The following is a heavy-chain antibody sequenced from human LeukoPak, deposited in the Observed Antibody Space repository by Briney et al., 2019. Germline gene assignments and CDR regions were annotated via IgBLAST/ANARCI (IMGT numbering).Heavy chain of an antibody. V-gene: IGHV1-8*01. CDR2: MNPINGNT. CDR3: ARGDMDYGGNRGYFDY. D-gene: IGHD4-23*01. J-gene: IGHJ4*02. CDR1: GFTFTNYD. Sequence: ASVKVSCKATGFTFTNYDINWVRQATGQGLEWMGWMNPINGNTGYAQRFQGRVTMTRDTSISTAYMELSSLRSEDTAVYYCARGDMDYGGNRGYFDYWGQGTLVTVSS.